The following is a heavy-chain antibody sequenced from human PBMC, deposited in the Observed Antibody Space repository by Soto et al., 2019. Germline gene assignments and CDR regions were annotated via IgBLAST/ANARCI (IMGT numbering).Heavy chain of an antibody. V-gene: IGHV3-48*03. CDR1: GFTFSTYH. D-gene: IGHD4-17*01. CDR2: IHSGGSRI. J-gene: IGHJ6*02. CDR3: ARDGSTVTTNYHYAMDV. Sequence: QLVESGGGLVQPGGSLILSCAASGFTFSTYHMNWVRQAPGKGLEWVSYIHSGGSRIYYADSVKGRFTISRDNAKNSLYLQMNSLRAEDTAVYYCARDGSTVTTNYHYAMDVWGQGTTVTVSS.